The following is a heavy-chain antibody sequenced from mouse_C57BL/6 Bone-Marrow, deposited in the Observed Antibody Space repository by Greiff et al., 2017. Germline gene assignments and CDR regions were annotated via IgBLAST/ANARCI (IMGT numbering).Heavy chain of an antibody. J-gene: IGHJ4*01. Sequence: VQLKQSGTVLARPGASVKMSCKTSGYTFTSYWMHWVKQRPGQGLEWIGAIYPGNSDTSYNQKFKGKAKLTAVTSASTAYMELSSLTNEDSAVYYSTRLSYYGSSVYYAMDYWGQGTSVTVSS. D-gene: IGHD1-1*01. CDR3: TRLSYYGSSVYYAMDY. V-gene: IGHV1-5*01. CDR1: GYTFTSYW. CDR2: IYPGNSDT.